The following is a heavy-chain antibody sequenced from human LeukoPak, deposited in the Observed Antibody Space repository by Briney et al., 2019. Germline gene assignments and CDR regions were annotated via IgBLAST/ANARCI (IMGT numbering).Heavy chain of an antibody. V-gene: IGHV4-4*07. CDR1: GGSISSYY. D-gene: IGHD2/OR15-2a*01. Sequence: SETLSLTCTVSGGSISSYYWSWIRQPAGKGLEWIGRIYTSGSTNYNPSLKSRVTMSVDTSKNQFSLKLSSVTAADTAVYYCAREGGSGYLYYFGHTYYFDYWGQGTLVTVSS. J-gene: IGHJ4*02. CDR2: IYTSGST. CDR3: AREGGSGYLYYFGHTYYFDY.